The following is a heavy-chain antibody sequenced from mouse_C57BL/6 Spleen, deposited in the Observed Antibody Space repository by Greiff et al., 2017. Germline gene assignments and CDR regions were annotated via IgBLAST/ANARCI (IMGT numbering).Heavy chain of an antibody. CDR3: ARGTTVVPFDY. D-gene: IGHD1-1*01. CDR2: IDPSDSET. V-gene: IGHV1-52*01. Sequence: QVQLQQPGAELVRPGSSVKLSCKASGYTFTSYWMHWVKQRPIQGLEWIGNIDPSDSETHYNQKFKDKATLTVDKSSSTAYMQLSSLTSKDSAVYYCARGTTVVPFDYWGQGTTLTVSS. CDR1: GYTFTSYW. J-gene: IGHJ2*01.